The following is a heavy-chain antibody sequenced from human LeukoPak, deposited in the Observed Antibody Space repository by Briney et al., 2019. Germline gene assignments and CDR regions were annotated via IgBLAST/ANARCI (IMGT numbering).Heavy chain of an antibody. CDR3: EKGRFQGGGDDY. CDR1: GFTFSTHV. D-gene: IGHD3-16*01. Sequence: GGSLRLSCAASGFTFSTHVMRWVRQAPGKGLEWVSSINDDGGYTYYADSVKGRFTVSRDNSKNTLYLQMNSLRVEDTAKYYCEKGRFQGGGDDYWGQGTLVTVSS. CDR2: INDDGGYT. J-gene: IGHJ4*02. V-gene: IGHV3-23*01.